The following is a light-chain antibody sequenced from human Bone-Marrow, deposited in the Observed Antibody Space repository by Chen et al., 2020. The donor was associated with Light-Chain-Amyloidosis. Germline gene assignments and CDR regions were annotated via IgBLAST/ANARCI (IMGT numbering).Light chain of an antibody. V-gene: IGLV3-25*03. J-gene: IGLJ2*01. CDR2: RET. CDR3: QSADSSGTYEVI. Sequence: SYELTQPPSVSVSPGQTARITCSGDDLPTKYAYWYQQKPGQAPVLVIHRETERPAGISERFPGASSGTTATLTISGAQAEDEADYHCQSADSSGTYEVIFGGGTKLTVL. CDR1: DLPTKY.